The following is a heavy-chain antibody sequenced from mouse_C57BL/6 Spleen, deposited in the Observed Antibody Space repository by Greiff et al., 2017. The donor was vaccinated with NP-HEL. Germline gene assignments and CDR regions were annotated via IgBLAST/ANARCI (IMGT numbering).Heavy chain of an antibody. CDR2: IDPNSGGT. V-gene: IGHV1-72*01. CDR3: ARSTAQAYYYAMDY. D-gene: IGHD3-2*02. J-gene: IGHJ4*01. Sequence: VKQRPGRGLEWIGRIDPNSGGTKYNEKFKSKATLTVDKPSSTAYMQLSSLTSEDSAVYYCARSTAQAYYYAMDYWGQGTSVTVSS.